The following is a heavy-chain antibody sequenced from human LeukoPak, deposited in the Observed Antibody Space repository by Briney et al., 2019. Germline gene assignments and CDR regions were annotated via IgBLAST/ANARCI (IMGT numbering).Heavy chain of an antibody. CDR2: INPSGGST. Sequence: GASVKVSCKASGYTFTSYYMHWVRQAPGQGLEWMGIINPSGGSTSYAQKFQGRVTMTRDTSTSTAYMELRSLRSDDTAVYYCARHAPLFGVIIIPFDSWGQGTLVTVSS. J-gene: IGHJ4*02. CDR3: ARHAPLFGVIIIPFDS. V-gene: IGHV1-46*01. D-gene: IGHD3-3*01. CDR1: GYTFTSYY.